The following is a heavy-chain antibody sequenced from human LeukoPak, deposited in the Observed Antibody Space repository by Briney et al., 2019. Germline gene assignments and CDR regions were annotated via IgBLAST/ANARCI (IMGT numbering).Heavy chain of an antibody. CDR1: GFTFSSYS. V-gene: IGHV3-21*01. Sequence: PGGPLRLSCAASGFTFSSYSMNWVRQAPGKGLEWVSSISSSSSYIYYADSVKGRFTISRDNAKNSLYLQMNSLRAEDTAVYYCATNWAYYYYYMDVWGKGTTVTVS. D-gene: IGHD3-16*01. CDR3: ATNWAYYYYYMDV. J-gene: IGHJ6*03. CDR2: ISSSSSYI.